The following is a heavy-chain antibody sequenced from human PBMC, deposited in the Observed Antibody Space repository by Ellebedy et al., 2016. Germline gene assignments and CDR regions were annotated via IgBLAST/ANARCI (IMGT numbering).Heavy chain of an antibody. CDR3: ASQGPYSDCDY. CDR2: ISDSSSSI. V-gene: IGHV3-21*06. Sequence: GESLKISCAASGFTFSTYYMNWVRQAPGKGLEWVSFISDSSSSIHYADSVKGRFPISQDNAKNSLFLQMNSLRAEDTAVYFCASQGPYSDCDYWGQGTLVTVSS. J-gene: IGHJ4*02. D-gene: IGHD4-11*01. CDR1: GFTFSTYY.